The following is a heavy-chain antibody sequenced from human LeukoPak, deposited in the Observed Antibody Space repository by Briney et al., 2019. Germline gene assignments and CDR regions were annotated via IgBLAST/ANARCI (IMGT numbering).Heavy chain of an antibody. CDR2: IYTSGST. V-gene: IGHV4-61*02. Sequence: SQTLSLTCTVSGGSISSGSYYWSWIRQPAGKGLEWIGRIYTSGSTNYNPSLKSRVTMPVDTSKNQFSLKLSSVTAADTAVYYCARDWPSSSAWFDPWGQGTLVTVSS. D-gene: IGHD6-13*01. CDR1: GGSISSGSYY. CDR3: ARDWPSSSAWFDP. J-gene: IGHJ5*02.